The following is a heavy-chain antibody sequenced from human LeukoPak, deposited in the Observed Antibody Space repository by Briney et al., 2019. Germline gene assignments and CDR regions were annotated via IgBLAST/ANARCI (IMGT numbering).Heavy chain of an antibody. CDR2: ISGSGGST. CDR3: ARDRGKEGGSGWSDY. CDR1: GFTFSSYA. Sequence: GGSLRLSCAASGFTFSSYAMSWVRQAPGKGLEWVSAISGSGGSTYYADSVKGRFTISRDNSKNTLYLQMNSLRAEDTAVYYCARDRGKEGGSGWSDYWGQGTLVTVSS. J-gene: IGHJ4*02. D-gene: IGHD6-19*01. V-gene: IGHV3-23*01.